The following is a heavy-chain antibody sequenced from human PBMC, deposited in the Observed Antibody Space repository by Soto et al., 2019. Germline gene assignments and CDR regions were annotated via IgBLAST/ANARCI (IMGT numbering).Heavy chain of an antibody. CDR1: GFTFSSYG. D-gene: IGHD1-26*01. V-gene: IGHV3-30*18. CDR3: AKALEWELLDSWYYGMDV. J-gene: IGHJ6*02. Sequence: GGSLRLSCAASGFTFSSYGMHWVRQAPGNGLEWVAVISYDGSNKYYADSVKGRFTISRDNSKNTLYLQMNSLRAEDTAVYYCAKALEWELLDSWYYGMDVWGQGTTVTVSS. CDR2: ISYDGSNK.